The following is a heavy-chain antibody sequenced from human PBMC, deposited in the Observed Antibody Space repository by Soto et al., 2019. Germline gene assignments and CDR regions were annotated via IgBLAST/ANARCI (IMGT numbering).Heavy chain of an antibody. J-gene: IGHJ6*02. D-gene: IGHD6-19*01. CDR2: IYYSGST. V-gene: IGHV4-59*01. CDR1: GGSISSYY. Sequence: PSETLSLTCTVSGGSISSYYWSWIRQPPGKGLEWIGYIYYSGSTNYNPSLKSRVTISVDTSKNQFSLKLSSVTAADTAVYYCARDRAIAVVGTGDGYNSSLGYYYYGMDVWGQGTTVTVYS. CDR3: ARDRAIAVVGTGDGYNSSLGYYYYGMDV.